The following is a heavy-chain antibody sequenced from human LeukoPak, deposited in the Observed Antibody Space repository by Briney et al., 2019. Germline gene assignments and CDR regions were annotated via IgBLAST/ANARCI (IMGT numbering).Heavy chain of an antibody. CDR3: ARLWGRGFVVVPAAIDY. J-gene: IGHJ4*02. V-gene: IGHV1-8*02. CDR2: MNPNSGNT. Sequence: ASVKVSRKASGGTFSSYAISWVRQATGQGLEWMGWMNPNSGNTGYAQKFQGRVTMTRNTSISTAYMELSSLRSEDTAVYYCARLWGRGFVVVPAAIDYWGQGTLVTVSS. D-gene: IGHD2-2*01. CDR1: GGTFSSYA.